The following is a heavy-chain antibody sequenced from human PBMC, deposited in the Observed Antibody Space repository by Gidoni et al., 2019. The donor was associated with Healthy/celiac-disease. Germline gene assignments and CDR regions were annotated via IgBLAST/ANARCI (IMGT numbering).Heavy chain of an antibody. Sequence: QVQLQESGPGLVKPSQTLSLTCTVSGGSISSGGYYWSWIRQHPGNGLEWIGYIYYSGSTYYNPSLKSRVTISVDTSKNQFSLKLSSVTAADTAVYYCARVGLGYCSSTSCYSYFDYWGQGTLVTVSS. CDR2: IYYSGST. D-gene: IGHD2-2*01. CDR3: ARVGLGYCSSTSCYSYFDY. CDR1: GGSISSGGYY. J-gene: IGHJ4*02. V-gene: IGHV4-31*03.